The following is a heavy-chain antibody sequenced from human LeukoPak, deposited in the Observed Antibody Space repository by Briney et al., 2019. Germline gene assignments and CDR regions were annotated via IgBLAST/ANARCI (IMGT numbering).Heavy chain of an antibody. CDR2: INHSGST. V-gene: IGHV4-34*01. CDR1: GGSLSGYY. CDR3: AREIYSGSYYF. Sequence: PSETLSLTCAVYGGSLSGYYWSWIRQPPGKGLEWIGEINHSGSTNYNPSLKSRVTISVDTSKNQFSLKLSSVTAADTAVYYCAREIYSGSYYFWGQGTLVTVSS. J-gene: IGHJ4*02. D-gene: IGHD1-26*01.